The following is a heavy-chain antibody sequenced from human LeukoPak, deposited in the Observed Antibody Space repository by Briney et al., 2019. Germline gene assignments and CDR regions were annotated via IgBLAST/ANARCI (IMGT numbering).Heavy chain of an antibody. CDR2: ISGSGGST. V-gene: IGHV3-23*01. CDR3: AKRYTVTTGYYGMDV. CDR1: GFTFSSYA. Sequence: GGSLRLSCAASGFTFSSYAMSWVRQAPGKGLEWVSAISGSGGSTYYADSVKGRFTISRGNSKNTLYLQMNSLRAEDTAVYYCAKRYTVTTGYYGMDVWGQGTTVTVSS. J-gene: IGHJ6*02. D-gene: IGHD4-17*01.